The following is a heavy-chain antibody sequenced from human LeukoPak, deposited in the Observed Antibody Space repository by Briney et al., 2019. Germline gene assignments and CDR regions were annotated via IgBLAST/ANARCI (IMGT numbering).Heavy chain of an antibody. J-gene: IGHJ4*02. Sequence: QSGGSLRLSCAASGFTFSRYWMFWVRQAPGKGLVWVSRINTDGTSTNYADSVKGRFTISRDNTKSTVYLQMNSLRPEDTAVYYCGTLGVVWEVDYWGQEALVTVSS. D-gene: IGHD1-26*01. CDR2: INTDGTST. CDR3: GTLGVVWEVDY. CDR1: GFTFSRYW. V-gene: IGHV3-74*01.